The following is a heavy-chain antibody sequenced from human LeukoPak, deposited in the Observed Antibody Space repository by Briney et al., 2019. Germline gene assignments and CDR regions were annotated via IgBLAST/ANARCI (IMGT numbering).Heavy chain of an antibody. CDR2: ISWNSGSI. Sequence: GRSLRLSCAASGFTFDDYAMHWVRQAPGKGLEWVSGISWNSGSIDYADSVKGRFTISRDNAKNSLYLQMNSLRAEDTALYYCAKDIAAAGYDAFDIWGQGTMVTVSS. D-gene: IGHD6-13*01. CDR1: GFTFDDYA. CDR3: AKDIAAAGYDAFDI. V-gene: IGHV3-9*01. J-gene: IGHJ3*02.